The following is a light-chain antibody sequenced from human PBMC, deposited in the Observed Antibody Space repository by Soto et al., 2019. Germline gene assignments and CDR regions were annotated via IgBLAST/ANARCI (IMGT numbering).Light chain of an antibody. Sequence: DIQMTQSPSSLSASVGDRVTITCRASQGISNYLAWYQQKPGKVPKLLIYVASTLQSGVPSRFSGRGSGTDFTLTISSLQPEDVATYYCQKYNSAPRTCGQGTKLEIK. V-gene: IGKV1-27*01. CDR1: QGISNY. J-gene: IGKJ2*01. CDR2: VAS. CDR3: QKYNSAPRT.